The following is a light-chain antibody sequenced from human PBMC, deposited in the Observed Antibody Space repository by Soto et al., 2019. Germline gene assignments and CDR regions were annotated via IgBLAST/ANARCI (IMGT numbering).Light chain of an antibody. CDR1: QGIGDT. CDR3: QPYNIWPLT. CDR2: DTS. J-gene: IGKJ4*01. Sequence: EVVMRQSPATLSVSPGECATLSCRASQGIGDTLAWYQHKPGQTPRLLIYDTSTRATGVPTRFSGSRSGAEFTLTINSLQSEDFAVYYCQPYNIWPLTFGGGTKVDIK. V-gene: IGKV3-15*01.